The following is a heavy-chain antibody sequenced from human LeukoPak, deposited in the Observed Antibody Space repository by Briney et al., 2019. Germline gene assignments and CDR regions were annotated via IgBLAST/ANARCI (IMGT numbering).Heavy chain of an antibody. CDR2: IDARSGIT. J-gene: IGHJ4*02. CDR3: ARGGTAAGHRDYFDY. Sequence: GGSLRLSCAASGFTFTIFGLNWVRQAPGKVPEWVSYIDARSGITYYADSVQGRFTISRDDSKNTLYLQMNSLRAEDTAVYYCARGGTAAGHRDYFDYWGQGTLVTVSS. CDR1: GFTFTIFG. D-gene: IGHD6-13*01. V-gene: IGHV3-48*01.